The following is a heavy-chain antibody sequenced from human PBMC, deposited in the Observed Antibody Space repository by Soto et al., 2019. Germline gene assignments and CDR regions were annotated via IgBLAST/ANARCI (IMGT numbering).Heavy chain of an antibody. D-gene: IGHD6-13*01. Sequence: QVQLQESGPGLVKPSETLSLTCTVSGDYISSHYWSWIRRPPGKGLEWIGYVYHSGKTDSKPSLKSRVTIPLDTSKNQISLSLTSVTAADTAMYYCARPKGIAPAVWYFDLWGRGTLVTVSS. CDR1: GDYISSHY. CDR2: VYHSGKT. CDR3: ARPKGIAPAVWYFDL. J-gene: IGHJ2*01. V-gene: IGHV4-59*08.